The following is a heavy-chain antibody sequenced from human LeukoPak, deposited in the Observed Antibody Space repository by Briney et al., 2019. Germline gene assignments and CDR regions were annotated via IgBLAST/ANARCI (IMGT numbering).Heavy chain of an antibody. CDR2: IRKDGSEK. V-gene: IGHV3-7*04. D-gene: IGHD3-22*01. CDR1: GFTFSNYW. Sequence: PGGSLRLSCAASGFTFSNYWMSWVRQAPGKGLEWVTNIRKDGSEKYYVDSVQGRFTISRDNANTSLYLQMNSLRAEDSAVYYCARGYYFDSSPHYYFGMDVWGQGTTVTVSS. CDR3: ARGYYFDSSPHYYFGMDV. J-gene: IGHJ6*02.